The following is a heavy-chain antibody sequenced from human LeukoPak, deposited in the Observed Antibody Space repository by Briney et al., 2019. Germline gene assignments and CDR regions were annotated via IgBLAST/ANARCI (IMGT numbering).Heavy chain of an antibody. Sequence: SETLSLTCTVSGGSIGSYYWSWIRQPPGKGLEWIGYIYYSGSTNYNPSLKSRVTISVDTSKSQFSLKLSSVTAADTAVYYCVRGYYYGSGSYYRGYFDYWGQGTLVTVSS. CDR1: GGSIGSYY. J-gene: IGHJ4*02. V-gene: IGHV4-59*01. CDR3: VRGYYYGSGSYYRGYFDY. D-gene: IGHD3-10*01. CDR2: IYYSGST.